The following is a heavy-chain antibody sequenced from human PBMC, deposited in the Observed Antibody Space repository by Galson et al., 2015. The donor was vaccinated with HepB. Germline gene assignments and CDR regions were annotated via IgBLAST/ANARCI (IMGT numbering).Heavy chain of an antibody. CDR2: ISYDGSNK. J-gene: IGHJ4*02. V-gene: IGHV3-30*18. Sequence: SLRLSCAASGFTFSSYGMHWVRQAPGKGLEWVAVISYDGSNKYYADSVKGRFTISRDNSKNTLYLQMNSLRAEDTAVYYCAKDPFYYDSSGFVANWGQGTLVTVSS. D-gene: IGHD3-22*01. CDR1: GFTFSSYG. CDR3: AKDPFYYDSSGFVAN.